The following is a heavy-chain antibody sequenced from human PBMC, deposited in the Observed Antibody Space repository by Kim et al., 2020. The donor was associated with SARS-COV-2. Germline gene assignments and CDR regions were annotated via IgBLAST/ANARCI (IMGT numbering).Heavy chain of an antibody. V-gene: IGHV1-69*13. CDR2: IIPIFGTA. CDR3: ARDRGYYDSSGYSELDY. D-gene: IGHD3-22*01. CDR1: GGTFSSYA. J-gene: IGHJ4*02. Sequence: SVKVSCKASGGTFSSYAISWVRQAPGQGLEWMGGIIPIFGTANYAQKFQGRVTITADESTSTAYMELSSLRSEDTAVYYCARDRGYYDSSGYSELDYWGQGTLVTVSS.